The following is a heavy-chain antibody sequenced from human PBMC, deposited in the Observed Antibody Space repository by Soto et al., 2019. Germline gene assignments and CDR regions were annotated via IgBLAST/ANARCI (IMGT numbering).Heavy chain of an antibody. CDR3: ARDHKWDGMDV. Sequence: KPSETLSLTCSVSGGSFSSDSFIWSWVRQFPGKGLEWIGYINYSGTTYYNPSPRSRITMSVDTSKNQFSLNLSSVTAADTAVYYCARDHKWDGMDVWGQGTTVTVSS. J-gene: IGHJ6*02. CDR1: GGSFSSDSFI. D-gene: IGHD1-26*01. V-gene: IGHV4-31*03. CDR2: INYSGTT.